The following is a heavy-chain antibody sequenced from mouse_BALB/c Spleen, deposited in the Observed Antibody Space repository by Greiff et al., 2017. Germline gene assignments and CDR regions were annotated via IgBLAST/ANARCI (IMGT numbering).Heavy chain of an antibody. Sequence: QVQLQQSGPELVKPGASVKISCKASGYAFSSSWMNWVKQRPGQGLEWIGRIYPGDGDTNYNEKFKGKATLTVDTSSSTAYVDLSSLTSEDSAVYYCARWEANWGAMDYWGQGTSVTVSS. V-gene: IGHV1-82*01. CDR2: IYPGDGDT. J-gene: IGHJ4*01. CDR1: GYAFSSSW. D-gene: IGHD4-1*01. CDR3: ARWEANWGAMDY.